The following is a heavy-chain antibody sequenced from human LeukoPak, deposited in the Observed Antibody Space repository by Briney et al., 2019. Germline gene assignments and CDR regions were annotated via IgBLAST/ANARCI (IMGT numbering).Heavy chain of an antibody. CDR2: IYYSGST. V-gene: IGHV4-28*01. CDR3: ARYDILTGLQGGFFDY. Sequence: PSETLSLTCAVSGYSISSTNWWGWIRQSPGRGLEWIGYIYYSGSTYYNPSLKSRVTMSVDTSKNQLSLKLSSVTAVDTAVCYCARYDILTGLQGGFFDYWGQGTLVTVSS. D-gene: IGHD3-9*01. CDR1: GYSISSTNW. J-gene: IGHJ4*02.